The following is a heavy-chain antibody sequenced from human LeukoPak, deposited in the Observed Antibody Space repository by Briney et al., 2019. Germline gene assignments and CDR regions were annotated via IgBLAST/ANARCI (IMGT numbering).Heavy chain of an antibody. J-gene: IGHJ4*02. D-gene: IGHD4-17*01. CDR2: INHSGST. V-gene: IGHV4-34*01. Sequence: SETLSLTCAVNGGSFSGYYWSWIRQPPGKGLEWIGEINHSGSTNYNPSLKSRVTISVDTSKNQFSLKLSSVTAADTAVYYCARGRDGDYDQDSYYFAYWGQGTLVTVSS. CDR3: ARGRDGDYDQDSYYFAY. CDR1: GGSFSGYY.